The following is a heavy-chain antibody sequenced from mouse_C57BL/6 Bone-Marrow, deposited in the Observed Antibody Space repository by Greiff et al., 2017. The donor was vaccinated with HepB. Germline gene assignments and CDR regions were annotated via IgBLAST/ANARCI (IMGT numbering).Heavy chain of an antibody. V-gene: IGHV14-2*01. CDR1: GFNIKDYY. Sequence: VQLQQSGAELVKPGASVKLSCTATGFNIKDYYMHWVKQRTEQGLEWIGRIDPEDGETKYAPTFQGQATITADTSSNTAYLQISSLTSEDTAVYYGARRYYYGSRAYFDYWGQGTTLTVAS. CDR2: IDPEDGET. D-gene: IGHD1-1*01. CDR3: ARRYYYGSRAYFDY. J-gene: IGHJ2*01.